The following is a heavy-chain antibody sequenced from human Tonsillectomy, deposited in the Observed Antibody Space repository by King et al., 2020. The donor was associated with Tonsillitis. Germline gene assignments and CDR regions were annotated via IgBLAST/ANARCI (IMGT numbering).Heavy chain of an antibody. CDR3: ARDMGESTVTSSLPAYYYGMDV. D-gene: IGHD4-17*01. V-gene: IGHV1-46*01. CDR1: GYTFTSYY. CDR2: INPSGGSI. J-gene: IGHJ6*02. Sequence: VQLVQSGAEVKKPGASVKVSCKASGYTFTSYYMHWVRQAPGQGLEWMGIINPSGGSISYAQKFQGRVTMTRDTSTSTVYMELSSLRSEDTAVYYCARDMGESTVTSSLPAYYYGMDVWGQGTTVTVSS.